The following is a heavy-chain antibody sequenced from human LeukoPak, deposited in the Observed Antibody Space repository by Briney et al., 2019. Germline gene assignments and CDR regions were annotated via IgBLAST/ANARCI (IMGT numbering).Heavy chain of an antibody. V-gene: IGHV5-10-1*01. CDR3: ARGGLAAAGIISTGLDY. D-gene: IGHD6-13*01. CDR2: IDPSDSYT. J-gene: IGHJ4*02. Sequence: GESLKISCKGSGYSFTSYWISWVRQMPGKGLEWMGRIDPSDSYTNYSPSFQGHVTISADKSISTAYLQWSSLKASDTAMYYCARGGLAAAGIISTGLDYWGQGTLVTVSS. CDR1: GYSFTSYW.